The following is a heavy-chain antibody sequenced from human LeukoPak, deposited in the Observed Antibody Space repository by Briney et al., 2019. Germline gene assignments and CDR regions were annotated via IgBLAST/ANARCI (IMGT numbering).Heavy chain of an antibody. D-gene: IGHD6-19*01. J-gene: IGHJ4*02. CDR1: GFTFSSHA. Sequence: PGGSLRLSCAASGFTFSSHAMSWVRQAPGKGLEWVSAINDGGDNKQYTDSVKGRFTISRDNSKNTLYLQMKSLRADDTAVYYCAKSSRYGTGWYGGIYNWGQGTLVAGSS. CDR2: INDGGDNK. CDR3: AKSSRYGTGWYGGIYN. V-gene: IGHV3-23*01.